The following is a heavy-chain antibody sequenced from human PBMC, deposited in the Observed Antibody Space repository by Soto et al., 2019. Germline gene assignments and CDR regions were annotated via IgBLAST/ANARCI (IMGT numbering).Heavy chain of an antibody. CDR2: IYYSGST. V-gene: IGHV4-59*01. CDR3: ARTPTVTPLNYGMDV. D-gene: IGHD4-17*01. CDR1: GGSISSYY. J-gene: IGHJ6*02. Sequence: SETMSLTCTVSGGSISSYYWSWIRQPPGKGLEWIGYIYYSGSTNYNPSLKSRVTISVDTSKNQFSLKLSSVTAADTAVYYCARTPTVTPLNYGMDVWGQGTTVT.